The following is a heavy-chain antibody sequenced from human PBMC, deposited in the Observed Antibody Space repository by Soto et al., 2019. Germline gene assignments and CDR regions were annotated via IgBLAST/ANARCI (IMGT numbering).Heavy chain of an antibody. J-gene: IGHJ6*02. CDR2: IYYSGST. Sequence: SETLSLTCTVSGGSISSYYWSWIRQPPGKGLEWIGYIYYSGSTNYNPSLKSRVTISVDTSKNQFSLKLSSVTAADTAVYYCASSHGYSGYARDYYYYGMDVWGQGTTVTVSS. D-gene: IGHD5-12*01. V-gene: IGHV4-59*01. CDR3: ASSHGYSGYARDYYYYGMDV. CDR1: GGSISSYY.